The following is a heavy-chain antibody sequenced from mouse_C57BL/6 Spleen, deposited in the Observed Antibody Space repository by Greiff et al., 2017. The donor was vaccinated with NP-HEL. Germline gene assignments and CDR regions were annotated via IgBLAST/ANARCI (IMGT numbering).Heavy chain of an antibody. V-gene: IGHV1-22*01. J-gene: IGHJ2*01. CDR1: GYTFTDYN. D-gene: IGHD1-1*01. CDR3: ARLFITTVVATGLDY. CDR2: INPNNGGT. Sequence: VQLQQSGPELVKPGASVKMSCKASGYTFTDYNMHWVKQSHGKSLEWIGYINPNNGGTSYNQKFKGKATLTVNKSSSTAYMELRSLTSEDSAVYYCARLFITTVVATGLDYWGQGTTLTVSS.